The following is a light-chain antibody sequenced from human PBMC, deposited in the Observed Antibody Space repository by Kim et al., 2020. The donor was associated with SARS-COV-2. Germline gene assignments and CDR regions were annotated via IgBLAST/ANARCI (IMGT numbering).Light chain of an antibody. CDR3: QQYNNWPYT. CDR1: QSVSSN. Sequence: SVSPGERATLACRASQSVSSNLAWYQQTPGQAPRLLISGASTRATGIPARFSGTGSGTEFTLTISSLQSEDFAVYYCQQYNNWPYTFGQGTKLEL. CDR2: GAS. J-gene: IGKJ2*01. V-gene: IGKV3-15*01.